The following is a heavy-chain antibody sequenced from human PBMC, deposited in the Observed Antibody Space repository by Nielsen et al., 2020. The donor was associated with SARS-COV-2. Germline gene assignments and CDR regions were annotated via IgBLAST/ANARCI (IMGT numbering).Heavy chain of an antibody. J-gene: IGHJ4*02. CDR2: INTNTGNP. CDR1: GYTFTNYP. V-gene: IGHV7-4-1*02. D-gene: IGHD3-10*01. Sequence: ASVKVSCKASGYTFTNYPMNWVRQAPGQGLEWMGWINTNTGNPTYAQGFTGRFVFSLDTSVSTAYLQISSLKAEDTAVYYCMFPEGSSGVYWGQGTLVTVSS. CDR3: MFPEGSSGVY.